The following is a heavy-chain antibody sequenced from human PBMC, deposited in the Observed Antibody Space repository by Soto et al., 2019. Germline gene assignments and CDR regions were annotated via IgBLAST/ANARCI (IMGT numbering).Heavy chain of an antibody. CDR2: ISASTRNT. CDR3: VRCYCSVGSCYACWHFDL. Sequence: QVQLVQSGGEVKKPGASVKVSCQASGYTFSDYAISWVRQAPGQGLEWMGWISASTRNTDQAQNFQGRVIMTLDTATNTAYMELRSLRSDDTDVYYCVRCYCSVGSCYACWHFDLWGRGTLGSGSS. J-gene: IGHJ2*01. V-gene: IGHV1-18*01. D-gene: IGHD2-15*01. CDR1: GYTFSDYA.